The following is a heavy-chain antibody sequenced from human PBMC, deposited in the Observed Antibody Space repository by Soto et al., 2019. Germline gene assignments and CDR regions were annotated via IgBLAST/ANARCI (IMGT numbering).Heavy chain of an antibody. V-gene: IGHV1-18*01. J-gene: IGHJ4*02. Sequence: QVQLVQSGAEVKKPGASVKVSCKATGYTFNSYGISWVRQAPGQGLEWMGWNSVYNGNTNYAQKLQGRVTMTTDTATSTAYRELRSLRSDDTAVYYCARVFPGPPFDYWGQGGLVTVSS. D-gene: IGHD2-21*01. CDR2: NSVYNGNT. CDR1: GYTFNSYG. CDR3: ARVFPGPPFDY.